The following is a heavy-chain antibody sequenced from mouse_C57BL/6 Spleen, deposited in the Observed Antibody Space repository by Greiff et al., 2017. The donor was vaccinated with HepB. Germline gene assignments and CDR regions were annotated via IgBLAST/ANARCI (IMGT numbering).Heavy chain of an antibody. Sequence: QVQLQQSGPELVKPGASVKISCKASGYALSSSWMNWVKQRPGKGLEWIGRIYPGDGDTNYNGKFKGKATLTADKSSSTAYMQLSSLTSEDSAVYFCARKGGRDYYAMDYWGQVTSVTVSS. D-gene: IGHD3-3*01. CDR1: GYALSSSW. V-gene: IGHV1-82*01. CDR2: IYPGDGDT. CDR3: ARKGGRDYYAMDY. J-gene: IGHJ4*01.